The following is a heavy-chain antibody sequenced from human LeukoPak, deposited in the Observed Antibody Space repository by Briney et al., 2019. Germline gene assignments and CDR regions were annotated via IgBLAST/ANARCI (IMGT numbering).Heavy chain of an antibody. Sequence: GASVKVSCKSSGYTFTRYTMNWVRQAPGQGLEWMGWINTNTGNPTYAQGFTGRFVFSLDTSVSTAYLQISSLKAEDTAVYYCARKLGEVEATNNYFDYWGQGTLVTVSS. V-gene: IGHV7-4-1*02. CDR2: INTNTGNP. D-gene: IGHD1-26*01. J-gene: IGHJ4*02. CDR3: ARKLGEVEATNNYFDY. CDR1: GYTFTRYT.